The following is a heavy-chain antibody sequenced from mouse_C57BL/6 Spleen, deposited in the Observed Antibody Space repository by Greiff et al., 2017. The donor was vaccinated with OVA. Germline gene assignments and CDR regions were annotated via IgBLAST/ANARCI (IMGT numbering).Heavy chain of an antibody. CDR3: ARPDYDYDGYFDY. D-gene: IGHD2-4*01. J-gene: IGHJ2*01. CDR2: ISSGGSYT. CDR1: GFTFSSYG. Sequence: EVQGVESGGDLVKPGGSLKLSCAASGFTFSSYGMSWVRQTPDKRLEWVATISSGGSYTYYPDSVKGRFTISRDNAKNTLYLQMSSLKSEDTAMYYCARPDYDYDGYFDYWGQGTTLTVSS. V-gene: IGHV5-6*01.